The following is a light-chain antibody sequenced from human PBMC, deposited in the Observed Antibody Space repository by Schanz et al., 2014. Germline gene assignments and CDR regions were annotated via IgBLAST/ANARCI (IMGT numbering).Light chain of an antibody. CDR1: SSDVGSYNY. CDR2: DVN. Sequence: QSALTQSASVSGSPGQSITISCTGTSSDVGSYNYVSWYRQHPGKAPKLVIYDVNNRPSGVSSRFSGSKSGNTASLTISGLQAEDEADYYCCSYAGSSTLWVFGGGTKLTVL. J-gene: IGLJ3*02. CDR3: CSYAGSSTLWV. V-gene: IGLV2-14*01.